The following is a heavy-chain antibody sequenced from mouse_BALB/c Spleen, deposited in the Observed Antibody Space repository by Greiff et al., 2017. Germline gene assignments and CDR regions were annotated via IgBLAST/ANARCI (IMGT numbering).Heavy chain of an antibody. CDR3: ARYGYDYEGWFAY. Sequence: EVQLQESGPSLVKPSQTLSLTCSVTGDSITSGYWNWIRKFPGNKLEYMGYISYSGSTYYNPSLKSRISITRDTSKNQYYLQLNSVTTEDTATYYCARYGYDYEGWFAYWGQGTLVTVSA. V-gene: IGHV3-8*02. CDR2: ISYSGST. D-gene: IGHD2-4*01. J-gene: IGHJ3*01. CDR1: GDSITSGY.